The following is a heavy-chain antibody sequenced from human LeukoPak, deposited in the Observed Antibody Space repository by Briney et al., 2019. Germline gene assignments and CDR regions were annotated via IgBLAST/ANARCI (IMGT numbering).Heavy chain of an antibody. D-gene: IGHD2-15*01. CDR1: GFTFSSYG. V-gene: IGHV3-30*02. Sequence: GGSLRLSCAASGFTFSSYGMHWVRQAPGKGLEWVAFIRYDGSNKYYADSVKGRFTISRDNSKNTLYLQMNSLSAEDTAVYYCAREKRGYGYFDYWGQGTLVTVSS. CDR3: AREKRGYGYFDY. J-gene: IGHJ4*02. CDR2: IRYDGSNK.